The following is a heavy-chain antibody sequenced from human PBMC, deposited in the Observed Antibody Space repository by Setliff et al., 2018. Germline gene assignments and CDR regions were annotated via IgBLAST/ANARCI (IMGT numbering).Heavy chain of an antibody. D-gene: IGHD6-13*01. Sequence: ASVKVSCKTSGYTFTSYGISWVRQAPGQGLEWMGWISTDNGNTKYAQKVQGRVTVTTDSSTSTAYMELTSLKSEDTAVYYCARAGDAAAGRKGVLEYWGQGSLVTVSS. J-gene: IGHJ4*02. V-gene: IGHV1-18*01. CDR3: ARAGDAAAGRKGVLEY. CDR1: GYTFTSYG. CDR2: ISTDNGNT.